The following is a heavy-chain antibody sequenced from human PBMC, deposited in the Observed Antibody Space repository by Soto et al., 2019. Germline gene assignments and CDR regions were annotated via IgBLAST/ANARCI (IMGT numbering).Heavy chain of an antibody. V-gene: IGHV1-18*01. Sequence: ASVKVSCKASGYTFTSYGISWVRQAPGQGLEWMGWISAYNGNTNYAQKLQGRVTMTTDTSTSTAYMELRSLRSDDTAVYYCARDSLPTSKPKNTFRGVIVMRYYYYYGMDVWGQGTTVTVSS. CDR2: ISAYNGNT. J-gene: IGHJ6*02. D-gene: IGHD3-16*02. CDR1: GYTFTSYG. CDR3: ARDSLPTSKPKNTFRGVIVMRYYYYYGMDV.